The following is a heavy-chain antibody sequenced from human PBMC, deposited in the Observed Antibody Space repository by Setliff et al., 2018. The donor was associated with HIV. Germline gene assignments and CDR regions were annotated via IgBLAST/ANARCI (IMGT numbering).Heavy chain of an antibody. J-gene: IGHJ6*02. V-gene: IGHV4-59*11. Sequence: PSETLSLTCTVSGGSISSHYWSWIRQPPGKGLEWIGSIYYSGSTNYNASLKSRVSMSVDKSKNQFSLKLTSVTAADTAVYYCARGHCSGTNCYGVDYYGMDVWGQGTTVTVSS. CDR2: IYYSGST. CDR3: ARGHCSGTNCYGVDYYGMDV. D-gene: IGHD2-2*01. CDR1: GGSISSHY.